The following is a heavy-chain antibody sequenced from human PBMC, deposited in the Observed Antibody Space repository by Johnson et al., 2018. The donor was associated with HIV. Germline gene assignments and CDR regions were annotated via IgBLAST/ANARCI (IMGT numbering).Heavy chain of an antibody. Sequence: VQLVESGGGLVQPGGSLRLSCAASGFTVSSNYMSWVRQAPGKGLEWVSVLFSGVTTYYADSVKGRFTISRDSSKNTVYLQMNTMRADDTAVYYCAKHLGSDAFDYWGQGTMVTVSS. D-gene: IGHD1-26*01. CDR3: AKHLGSDAFDY. V-gene: IGHV3-66*04. CDR1: GFTVSSNY. CDR2: LFSGVTT. J-gene: IGHJ3*01.